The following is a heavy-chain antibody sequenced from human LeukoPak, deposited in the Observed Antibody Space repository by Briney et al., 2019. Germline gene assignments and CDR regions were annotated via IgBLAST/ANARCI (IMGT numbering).Heavy chain of an antibody. Sequence: ASETVSCKASGYTFTSYDINWVRQATGQGLEWMEWMNPNSGNTGYAQKFQGRVTMTRNTSMSTAYMGLSSLRSEDTAVYYCARARIIAAAGNWFDPWGQGTLVTVSS. CDR2: MNPNSGNT. CDR1: GYTFTSYD. J-gene: IGHJ5*02. D-gene: IGHD6-13*01. CDR3: ARARIIAAAGNWFDP. V-gene: IGHV1-8*01.